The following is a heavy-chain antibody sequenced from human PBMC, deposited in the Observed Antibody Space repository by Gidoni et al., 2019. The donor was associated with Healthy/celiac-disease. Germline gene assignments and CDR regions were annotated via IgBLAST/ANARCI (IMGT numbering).Heavy chain of an antibody. D-gene: IGHD3-10*01. J-gene: IGHJ5*02. V-gene: IGHV3-21*01. Sequence: EVQLVDPGGGLVKPGGHLRLSCAAPGFTVRPHRMTWVRQAPGKGLEGVSSISSSSSDIYYADSVKSRFTISRDNAKNSLYLQMNSLRAEDTAVYYCARDELLWFGELQPGDWFDPWGQGTLVTVSS. CDR1: GFTVRPHR. CDR3: ARDELLWFGELQPGDWFDP. CDR2: ISSSSSDI.